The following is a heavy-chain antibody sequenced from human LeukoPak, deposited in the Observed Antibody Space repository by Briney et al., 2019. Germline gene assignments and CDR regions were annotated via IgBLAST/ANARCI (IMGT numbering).Heavy chain of an antibody. CDR1: GFTFSKYG. Sequence: PGGSLRLSCAASGFTFSKYGVSWVRQAPGKGLEWVSGISGSGGTTYYADSVKGRFTISRDNSKNTLYLQMNSLRAEDAAVYYCAKAPVTTCRGAYCYPFDYWGQGTLVTVSS. D-gene: IGHD2-21*01. CDR2: ISGSGGTT. J-gene: IGHJ4*02. CDR3: AKAPVTTCRGAYCYPFDY. V-gene: IGHV3-23*01.